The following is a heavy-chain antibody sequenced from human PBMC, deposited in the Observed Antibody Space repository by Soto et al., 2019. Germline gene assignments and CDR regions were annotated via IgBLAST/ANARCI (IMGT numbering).Heavy chain of an antibody. CDR3: ARGRYSSSSEDYYYGTDV. CDR1: GGTFSSYA. D-gene: IGHD6-6*01. CDR2: IIPIFGTA. V-gene: IGHV1-69*01. Sequence: QVQLVQSGAEVKKPGSSVKVSCKASGGTFSSYAISWVRQAPGQGREWMGGIIPIFGTANYAQQFPGRVTITADESTSTGYLERSSLRTADTAVYYCARGRYSSSSEDYYYGTDVWGQGTTFTVSS. J-gene: IGHJ6*02.